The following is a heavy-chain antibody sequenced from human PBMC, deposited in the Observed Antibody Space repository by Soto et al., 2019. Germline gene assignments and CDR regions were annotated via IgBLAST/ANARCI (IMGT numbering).Heavy chain of an antibody. Sequence: SETLSLTCTVSGGSISSHYWSWIRQPPGKGLEWIGYIYYSGSTNYNPSLKSRVTISVDTSKNQFSLKLSSVTAADTAVYYCARDQDHYCGGDCYSFDYWGQGTLVTVSS. CDR2: IYYSGST. CDR1: GGSISSHY. CDR3: ARDQDHYCGGDCYSFDY. D-gene: IGHD2-21*02. J-gene: IGHJ4*02. V-gene: IGHV4-59*11.